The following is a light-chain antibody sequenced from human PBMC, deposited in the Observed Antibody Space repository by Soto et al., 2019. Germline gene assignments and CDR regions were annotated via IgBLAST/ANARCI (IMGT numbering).Light chain of an antibody. J-gene: IGLJ1*01. CDR3: SSYTRSSTSYV. CDR2: EVS. CDR1: SSDVGGYNY. Sequence: QSVLTQPASVSGSPGQSITISCTGTSSDVGGYNYVSWYQQHPGKAPKLMIYEVSNRPSSVSNRFSGSKSGHTASLTISWLQAEDEADYYCSSYTRSSTSYVFGTGTKLTVL. V-gene: IGLV2-14*01.